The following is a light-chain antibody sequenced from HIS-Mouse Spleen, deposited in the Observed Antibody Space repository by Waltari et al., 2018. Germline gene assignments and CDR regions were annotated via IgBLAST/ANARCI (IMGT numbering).Light chain of an antibody. CDR2: DVS. Sequence: PGQSISISCTGTSSAAGGYTSVLWYQQHPGKAPKLMIYDVSKRPSGVSHRFSGSKSGNTASLTISGLQAEDEADYYASSYTSSSAYVFGTGTKVTVL. J-gene: IGLJ1*01. V-gene: IGLV2-14*03. CDR1: SSAAGGYTS. CDR3: SSYTSSSAYV.